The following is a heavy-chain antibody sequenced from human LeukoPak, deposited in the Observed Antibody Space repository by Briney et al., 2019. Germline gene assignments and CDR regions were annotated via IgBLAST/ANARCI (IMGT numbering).Heavy chain of an antibody. V-gene: IGHV4-34*01. J-gene: IGHJ4*02. Sequence: SETLSLTCAVYGGSFSGYYWSWIRQPPGKGLEWIGEINHSGSTNYNPSLKSRVTISVDTSKNQFSLKLSFVTAADTAVYYCARGPKARNDFGYWGQGTLVTVSS. CDR1: GGSFSGYY. CDR2: INHSGST. CDR3: ARGPKARNDFGY. D-gene: IGHD1-1*01.